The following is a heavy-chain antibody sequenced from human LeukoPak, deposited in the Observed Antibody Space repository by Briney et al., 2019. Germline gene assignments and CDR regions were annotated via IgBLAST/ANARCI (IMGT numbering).Heavy chain of an antibody. V-gene: IGHV4-30-2*01. CDR1: GGSISSGGYS. CDR3: ARDQGYSSAQGVVDY. J-gene: IGHJ4*02. CDR2: IYHSGST. Sequence: SQTLSLTCAVSGGSISSGGYSWSWIRQPPGKGLEWIGYIYHSGSTYYNPSLKSRVTISVDRSKNQFSLKLSSVTAADTAVYYCARDQGYSSAQGVVDYWGQGTLVTVSS. D-gene: IGHD6-19*01.